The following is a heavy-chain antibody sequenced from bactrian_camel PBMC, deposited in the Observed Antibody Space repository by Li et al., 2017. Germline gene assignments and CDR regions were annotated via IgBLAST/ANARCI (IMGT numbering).Heavy chain of an antibody. D-gene: IGHD2*01. V-gene: IGHV3S54*01. Sequence: QVQLVESGGGRVQAGGSLRLSCTVVSEVASTNNFWGWFRQAPGKQREGVATIFRRGQSTWIADSVRGRFTISHDSAKNTLYLRMSSLNAEDTALYYCAADLGTKRPWTWYRAHEYHYWGQGTQVTVS. CDR1: EVASTNNF. CDR2: IFRRGQST. J-gene: IGHJ4*01. CDR3: AADLGTKRPWTWYRAHEYHY.